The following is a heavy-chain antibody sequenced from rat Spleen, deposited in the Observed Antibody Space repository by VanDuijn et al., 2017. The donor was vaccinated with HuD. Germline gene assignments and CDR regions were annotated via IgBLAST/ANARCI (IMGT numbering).Heavy chain of an antibody. V-gene: IGHV5-20*01. CDR3: TRALGGPYWYFDF. CDR1: GLTFSDYG. D-gene: IGHD5-1*01. CDR2: ISYDGGST. Sequence: EVQLVESGGGLVQPGRSMKLSCAASGLTFSDYGMAWVLQAPTKGLEWVASISYDGGSTYYRDSVKGRFTISRDNAKSTLYLQMESLRSEDTATYYCTRALGGPYWYFDFWGPGTMVTVSS. J-gene: IGHJ1*01.